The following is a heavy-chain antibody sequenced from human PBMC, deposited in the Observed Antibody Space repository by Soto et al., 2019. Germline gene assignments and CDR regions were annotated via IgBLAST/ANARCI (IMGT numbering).Heavy chain of an antibody. V-gene: IGHV1-69*13. CDR1: GGTFSSYA. Sequence: RASVKVSCKAPGGTFSSYASSWVRQAPGQGLEWMGGIIPIFGTANYAQKFQGRVTITADDSTSTAYMELSSLSSEDTAVYYCARHRGIAAARRFDYWGQGTLVTVYS. J-gene: IGHJ4*02. CDR3: ARHRGIAAARRFDY. CDR2: IIPIFGTA. D-gene: IGHD6-13*01.